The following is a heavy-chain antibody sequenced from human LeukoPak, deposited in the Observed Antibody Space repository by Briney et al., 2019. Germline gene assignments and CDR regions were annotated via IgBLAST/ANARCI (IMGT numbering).Heavy chain of an antibody. J-gene: IGHJ6*02. D-gene: IGHD6-13*01. CDR3: ARALMAAAGPAYYYYGMDV. CDR2: FYTGGST. V-gene: IGHV3-53*01. Sequence: PGGSLRPSGAPSGFTASTNYITWVARAPGKGRRGVSAFYTGGSTYYADSVKGRFTISRDNSKNTLYLQMNSLRAEDTAVYYCARALMAAAGPAYYYYGMDVWGQGTTVTVSS. CDR1: GFTASTNY.